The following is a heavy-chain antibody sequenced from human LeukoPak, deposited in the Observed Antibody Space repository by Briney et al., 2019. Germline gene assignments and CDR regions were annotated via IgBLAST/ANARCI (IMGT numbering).Heavy chain of an antibody. V-gene: IGHV3-23*01. CDR3: AREVVATGGYYMDV. Sequence: GGSLRLSCAASGFTFSSYAMSWVRQAPGKGLEWVSAISGSGGSTYYADPVKGRFTISRDNSKNTLYLQMNSLRAEDTAVYYCAREVVATGGYYMDVWGKGTTVTVSS. CDR2: ISGSGGST. J-gene: IGHJ6*03. CDR1: GFTFSSYA. D-gene: IGHD1-26*01.